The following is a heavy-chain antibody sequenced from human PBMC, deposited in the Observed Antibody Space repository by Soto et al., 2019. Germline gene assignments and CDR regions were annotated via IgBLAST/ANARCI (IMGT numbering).Heavy chain of an antibody. Sequence: QVQLVQSGAEVKKPGASVKVSCKASGYTFTSYGISWVRQAPGQGLEWMGWISAYNGNTNYAQKLQGRVNMTTDTSTSTAYMELRSLRSDDTAVYYCARESGGGGYSYGLYYFDYWGQGTLVTVSS. CDR1: GYTFTSYG. CDR3: ARESGGGGYSYGLYYFDY. CDR2: ISAYNGNT. J-gene: IGHJ4*02. D-gene: IGHD5-18*01. V-gene: IGHV1-18*04.